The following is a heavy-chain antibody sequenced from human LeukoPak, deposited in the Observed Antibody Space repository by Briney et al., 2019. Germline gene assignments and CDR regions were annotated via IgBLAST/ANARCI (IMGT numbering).Heavy chain of an antibody. D-gene: IGHD5-12*01. V-gene: IGHV3-7*01. CDR1: GFTFSSYW. J-gene: IGHJ6*03. CDR2: IKQDGSEK. Sequence: GGSLRLSCAASGFTFSSYWMSWVRQAPGKGLEWVANIKQDGSEKYYVDSVKGRFTISRDNAKNSLYLQVNSLRAEDTAVYYCARDVIVATTYYYYYYMDVWGKGTTVTVSS. CDR3: ARDVIVATTYYYYYYMDV.